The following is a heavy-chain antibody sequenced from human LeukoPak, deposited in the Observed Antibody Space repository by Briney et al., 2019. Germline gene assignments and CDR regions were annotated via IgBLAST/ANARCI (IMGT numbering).Heavy chain of an antibody. CDR2: INHSGST. CDR3: ARKAKRRRYCSSTSCYSPFDP. Sequence: SETLSLTCAVYGGSFSGYYWSWIRQPPGKGLEWIGEINHSGSTNYNPSLKSRVTISVDTSKNRFSLKLSSVTAADTAVYYCARKAKRRRYCSSTSCYSPFDPWGQGTLVTVSS. J-gene: IGHJ5*02. CDR1: GGSFSGYY. V-gene: IGHV4-34*01. D-gene: IGHD2-2*01.